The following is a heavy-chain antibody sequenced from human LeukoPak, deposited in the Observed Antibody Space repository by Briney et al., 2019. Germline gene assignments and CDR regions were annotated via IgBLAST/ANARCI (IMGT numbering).Heavy chain of an antibody. CDR3: ASSPRLQPYYYGMDV. CDR1: GGSISSYY. D-gene: IGHD4-11*01. J-gene: IGHJ6*02. V-gene: IGHV4-59*08. CDR2: IYYSGST. Sequence: SETLSLTCTVSGGSISSYYWSWIRQPPGKGLGWIGYIYYSGSTNYNPSLKSRVTISVDTSKNQFSLKLSPVTAADTAVYYCASSPRLQPYYYGMDVWGQGTTVTVSS.